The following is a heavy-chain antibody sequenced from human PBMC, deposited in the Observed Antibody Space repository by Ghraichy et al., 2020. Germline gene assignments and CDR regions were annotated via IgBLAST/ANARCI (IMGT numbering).Heavy chain of an antibody. J-gene: IGHJ3*02. CDR2: IYSGGTT. Sequence: GGSLRLSCVGSGFDVSINRMSWVRQAPGQGLEWVSAIYSGGTTDYADSVKGRFTFSRDNSKNTVYLQMNSLRVDDTAMYYCARDLWAFDIWGQGTLVTVSS. D-gene: IGHD2-21*01. V-gene: IGHV3-53*01. CDR1: GFDVSINR. CDR3: ARDLWAFDI.